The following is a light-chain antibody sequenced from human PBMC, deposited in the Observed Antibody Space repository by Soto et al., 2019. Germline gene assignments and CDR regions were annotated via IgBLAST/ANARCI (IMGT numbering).Light chain of an antibody. V-gene: IGKV1-5*03. CDR2: KAS. CDR3: QQSYSHHSTWT. CDR1: QSISSW. Sequence: IQMTQTPSTLSAAVGDRVTFTCQAVQSISSWLAWYQQKPGKAPKLLIYKASTLKSGVPSRFSGSGSGTEFTLTISSLQPEDFATYYCQQSYSHHSTWTFGHAAKADIK. J-gene: IGKJ1*01.